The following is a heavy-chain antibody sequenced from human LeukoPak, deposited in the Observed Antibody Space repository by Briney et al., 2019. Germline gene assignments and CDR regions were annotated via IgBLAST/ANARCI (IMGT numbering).Heavy chain of an antibody. CDR1: GGSLTGHY. V-gene: IGHV4-34*01. CDR2: GGDSGGT. Sequence: PSETLSLTCAVYGGSLTGHYWSWIRQPPGKGLEWIGEGGDSGGTKFNPSLKSRVTISADTSKNQFSLKLTSVTAADTAVYYCAKNGQSGFSFDPWAREPWSPSPQ. CDR3: AKNGQSGFSFDP. J-gene: IGHJ5*02. D-gene: IGHD2-8*01.